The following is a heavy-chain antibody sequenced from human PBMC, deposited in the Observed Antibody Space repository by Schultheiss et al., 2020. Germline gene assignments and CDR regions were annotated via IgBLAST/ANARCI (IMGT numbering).Heavy chain of an antibody. Sequence: SQTLSLTCTVSGGSISSGSYYWSWIRQPAGKGLEWIGEINHSGSTNYNPSLKSRVTISVDTSKNQFSLKLSSVTAADTAVYYCANSGGIAAAPGERYRWFDPWGQGTLVTVSS. V-gene: IGHV4-61*09. CDR1: GGSISSGSYY. J-gene: IGHJ5*02. CDR3: ANSGGIAAAPGERYRWFDP. D-gene: IGHD6-13*01. CDR2: INHSGST.